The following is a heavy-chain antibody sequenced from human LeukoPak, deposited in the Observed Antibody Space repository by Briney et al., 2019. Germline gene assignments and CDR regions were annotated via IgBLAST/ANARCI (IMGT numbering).Heavy chain of an antibody. CDR2: IYPGDSDT. CDR3: ARLQALQAYYYDSSGYI. V-gene: IGHV5-51*01. J-gene: IGHJ4*02. D-gene: IGHD3-22*01. Sequence: AGESLKISCKGSGYSFTSYWIGWVRQMPGKGLERMGIIYPGDSDTRYSPSFQGQVTISADKSISTAYLQWSSLKASDTAMYYCARLQALQAYYYDSSGYIWGQGTLVTVSS. CDR1: GYSFTSYW.